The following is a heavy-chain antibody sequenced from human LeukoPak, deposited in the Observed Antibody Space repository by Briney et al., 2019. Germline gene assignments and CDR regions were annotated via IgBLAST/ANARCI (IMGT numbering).Heavy chain of an antibody. Sequence: SETLSLTCAVYGGSFSGYYWSWIRQPPGKGLEWIGEINHSGSTNYNPSLKSRVTISVDTSKNQFSLKLSSVTAADTAVYYCARRWSGYDTWGQGTLVTVSS. CDR1: GGSFSGYY. V-gene: IGHV4-34*01. D-gene: IGHD3-3*01. J-gene: IGHJ5*02. CDR3: ARRWSGYDT. CDR2: INHSGST.